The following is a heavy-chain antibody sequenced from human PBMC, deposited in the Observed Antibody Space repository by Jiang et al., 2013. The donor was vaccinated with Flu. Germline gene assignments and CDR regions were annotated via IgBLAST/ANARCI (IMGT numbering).Heavy chain of an antibody. V-gene: IGHV4-30-4*01. CDR1: GGSISSGDYY. CDR3: ARDGSPSAVGDWYFDL. J-gene: IGHJ2*01. D-gene: IGHD3-10*01. Sequence: VQLVESGPGLVKPSQTLSLTCTVSGGSISSGDYYWSWIRQPPGKGLEWIGYIYYSGSTYYNPSLKSRVTISVDTSKNQFSLKLSSVTAADTAVYYCARDGSPSAVGDWYFDLWGRGTLVTVSS. CDR2: IYYSGST.